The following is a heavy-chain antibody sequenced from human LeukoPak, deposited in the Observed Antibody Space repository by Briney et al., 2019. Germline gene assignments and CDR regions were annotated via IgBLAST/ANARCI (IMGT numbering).Heavy chain of an antibody. CDR3: AKEASGYGYYFDY. CDR2: ISDSGGTT. V-gene: IGHV3-23*01. Sequence: GGSLRLSCAVSGFTFSSFAMSWVRQAPGKGLEWVSVISDSGGTTFYADSVKGRFTISRDNSKNTLYLQMSSLRAEDTAAYYCAKEASGYGYYFDYWGQGTLVTVSS. J-gene: IGHJ4*02. CDR1: GFTFSSFA. D-gene: IGHD3-10*01.